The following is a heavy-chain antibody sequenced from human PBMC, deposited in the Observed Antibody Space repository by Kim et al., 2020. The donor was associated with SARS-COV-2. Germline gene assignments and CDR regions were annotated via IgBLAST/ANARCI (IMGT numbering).Heavy chain of an antibody. CDR3: ASLPGYSYGVY. J-gene: IGHJ4*02. D-gene: IGHD5-18*01. Sequence: GGSLRLSCAASGFTFSSYWMHWVRQAPGKGLVWVSRINSDGSSTSYADSVKGRFTISRDNAKNTLYLQMNSLRAEDTAVYYCASLPGYSYGVYWGQGTLVTVSS. CDR2: INSDGSST. V-gene: IGHV3-74*01. CDR1: GFTFSSYW.